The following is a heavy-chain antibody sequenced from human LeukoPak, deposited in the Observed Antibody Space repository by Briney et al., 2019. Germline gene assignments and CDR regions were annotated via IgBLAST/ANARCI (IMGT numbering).Heavy chain of an antibody. D-gene: IGHD2-2*01. J-gene: IGHJ4*02. CDR2: IKKDGSEK. Sequence: GGSLRLSCAASGFTFSSYLMSWVRQAPGKGLEWVANIKKDGSEKYYADSMKGRFTISRDNAKNSLYLQMNSLRAEDTAVYYCARDGFSTSFDYWGQGTLVTVSS. V-gene: IGHV3-7*01. CDR3: ARDGFSTSFDY. CDR1: GFTFSSYL.